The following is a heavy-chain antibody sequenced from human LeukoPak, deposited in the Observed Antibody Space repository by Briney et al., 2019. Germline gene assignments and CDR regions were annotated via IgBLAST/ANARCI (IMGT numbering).Heavy chain of an antibody. CDR3: ARDPPYYDSSGYYYDY. CDR1: GFTFSSYA. J-gene: IGHJ4*02. Sequence: GGSLRLSCAASGFTFSSYAMSWVRQAPGKGLEWVSSISGSSIYIYYADSVKGRFTISRDNAKNSLYLQMDSLRAEDTAVYYCARDPPYYDSSGYYYDYWGQGTLVTVSS. V-gene: IGHV3-21*01. D-gene: IGHD3-22*01. CDR2: ISGSSIYI.